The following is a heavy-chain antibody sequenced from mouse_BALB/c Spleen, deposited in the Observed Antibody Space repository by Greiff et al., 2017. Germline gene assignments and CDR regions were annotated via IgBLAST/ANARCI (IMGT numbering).Heavy chain of an antibody. CDR3: ARGGIYSRPFDY. J-gene: IGHJ2*01. D-gene: IGHD2-1*01. CDR1: GDSITSGY. V-gene: IGHV3-8*02. CDR2: ISYSGSN. Sequence: DVQLQESGPSLVKPSQTLSLTCSVTGDSITSGYWNWVRKFPGNKLEYMGYISYSGSNYYNPSLKSRISITRDTSKNQYYLQLNSVTTEDTATYYCARGGIYSRPFDYWGQGTTLTVSA.